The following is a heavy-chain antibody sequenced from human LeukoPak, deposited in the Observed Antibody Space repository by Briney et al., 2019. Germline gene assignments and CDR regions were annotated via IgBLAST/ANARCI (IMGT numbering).Heavy chain of an antibody. CDR1: GFTFSSYE. V-gene: IGHV3-48*03. D-gene: IGHD3-10*02. J-gene: IGHJ6*04. Sequence: PGGSLRLSCAASGFTFSSYEMNWVRQARGKGLEGVSYISSSGRTIYYADSVKGRFTISRDNPKNSLYLQMNSLRAEDTAVYYCAELGITMIGGLWGKGTTVTIPS. CDR2: ISSSGRTI. CDR3: AELGITMIGGL.